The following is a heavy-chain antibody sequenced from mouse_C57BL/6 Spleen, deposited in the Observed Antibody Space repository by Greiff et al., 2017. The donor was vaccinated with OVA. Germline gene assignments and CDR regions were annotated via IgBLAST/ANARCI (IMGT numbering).Heavy chain of an antibody. CDR3: ARYVYYAMYY. CDR1: GYAFTNYL. CDR2: INPGSGGT. Sequence: QVQLQQSGAELVRPGTSVKVSCKASGYAFTNYLIEWVKQRPGQGLEWIGVINPGSGGTNYNEKFKGKATLTADKSSSTAYMQLSSLTSEDSAVYFCARYVYYAMYYWGQGTSVTVSS. V-gene: IGHV1-54*01. J-gene: IGHJ4*01.